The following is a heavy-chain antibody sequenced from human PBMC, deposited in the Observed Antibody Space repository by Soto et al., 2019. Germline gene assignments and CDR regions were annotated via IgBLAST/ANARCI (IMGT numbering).Heavy chain of an antibody. V-gene: IGHV1-3*01. CDR2: INAGNGNT. CDR1: GYTFTSYA. J-gene: IGHJ6*03. D-gene: IGHD3-3*01. CDR3: ARGPKNFWSGYYHYYYMDV. Sequence: ASVKVSCKASGYTFTSYAMHWVRQAPGQRLEWMGWINAGNGNTKYSQKFQGRVTITRDTSASTAYMELSSLRSEDTAVYYCARGPKNFWSGYYHYYYMDVWGKGTTVTVSS.